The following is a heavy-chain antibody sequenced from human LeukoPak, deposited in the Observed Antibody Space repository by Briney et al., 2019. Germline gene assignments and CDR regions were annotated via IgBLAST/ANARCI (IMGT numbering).Heavy chain of an antibody. CDR3: AKGGRWLRDTMGYGMDV. V-gene: IGHV3-30*18. CDR1: GFIFNNYG. J-gene: IGHJ6*02. CDR2: ISYDGSYE. D-gene: IGHD5-24*01. Sequence: GGSLRLSCEASGFIFNNYGMHWVRQAPGKGLEWVAVISYDGSYEYYGDSLKGRFTISRDNSKNTLYLQMNSLRAEDTAVYYCAKGGRWLRDTMGYGMDVWGQGTTVTVSS.